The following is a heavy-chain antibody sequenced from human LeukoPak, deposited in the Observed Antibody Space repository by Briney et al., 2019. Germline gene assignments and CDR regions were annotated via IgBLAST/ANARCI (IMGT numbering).Heavy chain of an antibody. CDR3: ARHMGLGYSYGYPYFDY. J-gene: IGHJ4*02. Sequence: SETLSLTCTVSGGSISSYYWSWIRQPPGKGLEWIGYIYYSGSTNYNPSLKSRVTISVGTSENQFSLKLSSVTAADTAVYYCARHMGLGYSYGYPYFDYWGQGTLVTVSS. CDR1: GGSISSYY. CDR2: IYYSGST. V-gene: IGHV4-59*08. D-gene: IGHD5-18*01.